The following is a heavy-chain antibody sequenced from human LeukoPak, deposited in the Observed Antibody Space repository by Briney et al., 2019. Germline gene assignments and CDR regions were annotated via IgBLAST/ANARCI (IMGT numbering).Heavy chain of an antibody. CDR2: IKEDGTRK. CDR1: GFTFSSHW. D-gene: IGHD2-2*01. Sequence: GGSLRLSCAASGFTFSSHWMTWVRQAPGKGLEWVANIKEDGTRKNYMDSVKGRFTISRDNSKNTLYLQMNSLRAEDTAVYYCARAPKSCSSSRCYAGAVDYWGQGTLVTVSS. J-gene: IGHJ4*02. CDR3: ARAPKSCSSSRCYAGAVDY. V-gene: IGHV3-7*03.